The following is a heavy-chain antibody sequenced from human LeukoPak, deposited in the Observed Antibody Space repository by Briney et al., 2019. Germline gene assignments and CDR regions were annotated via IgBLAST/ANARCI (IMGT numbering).Heavy chain of an antibody. J-gene: IGHJ2*01. V-gene: IGHV1-2*02. D-gene: IGHD1-1*01. Sequence: ASVKVSCKASGYTFTGYYMHWVRQAPGQGLEWMGWINPNSGGTNYAQRFQDRVTMTRDTSVSTAYMELSRLRSDDTAVYYCARTTTDDSWYFDLWGRGTLVIASS. CDR3: ARTTTDDSWYFDL. CDR2: INPNSGGT. CDR1: GYTFTGYY.